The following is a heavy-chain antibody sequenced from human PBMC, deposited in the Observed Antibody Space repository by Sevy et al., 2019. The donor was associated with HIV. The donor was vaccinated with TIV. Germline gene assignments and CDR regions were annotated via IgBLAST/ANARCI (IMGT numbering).Heavy chain of an antibody. D-gene: IGHD3-22*01. CDR1: GYIFTKYW. CDR3: ARRNYYDRSGLFDY. V-gene: IGHV5-51*01. J-gene: IGHJ4*02. CDR2: IFPTDFDT. Sequence: GESLKISCKGSGYIFTKYWLGWVRQMPGKGLEWMGIIFPTDFDTRYSPSFQGQITVSVDNSINTAYLQWSSRKASDTAMYYCARRNYYDRSGLFDYWGQGTLVTVSS.